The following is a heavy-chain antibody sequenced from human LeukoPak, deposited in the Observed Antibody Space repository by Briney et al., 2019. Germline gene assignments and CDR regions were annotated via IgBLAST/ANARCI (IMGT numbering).Heavy chain of an antibody. J-gene: IGHJ6*02. D-gene: IGHD6-13*01. V-gene: IGHV4-59*08. CDR1: GGSISSYY. Sequence: SETLSLTCTVSGGSISSYYWSWIRQPPGKGLEWIGYIYYSGSTNYNPSLKSRVTISVDTSKNQFSLKLSSVTAADTAVYYCARHKAADYALPSSSWSLYYYYYGMDVWGQGTTVTVSS. CDR3: ARHKAADYALPSSSWSLYYYYYGMDV. CDR2: IYYSGST.